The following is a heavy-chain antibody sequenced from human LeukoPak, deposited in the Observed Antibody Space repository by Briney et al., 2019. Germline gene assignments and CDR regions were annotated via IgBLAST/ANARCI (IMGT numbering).Heavy chain of an antibody. D-gene: IGHD3-10*01. Sequence: SETLSLTCTVSGGSISSYYWSWIRQPAGKGLECIGYIHYTGSTNYNPSLKSRVTISVETSKNQFSLKLKSVTAADTAVYYCARGGYYGSGNDFRFDPWGQGTLVTVSS. J-gene: IGHJ5*02. V-gene: IGHV4-59*01. CDR1: GGSISSYY. CDR3: ARGGYYGSGNDFRFDP. CDR2: IHYTGST.